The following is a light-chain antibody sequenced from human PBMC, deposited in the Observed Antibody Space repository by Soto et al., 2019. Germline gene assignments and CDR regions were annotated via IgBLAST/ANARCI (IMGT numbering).Light chain of an antibody. CDR3: RQRSNWPPWT. V-gene: IGKV3D-20*02. CDR1: QSVSSSY. J-gene: IGKJ1*01. Sequence: EILLTQTQGTLSLSPGERATLSCRASQSVSSSYLAWYQQKPGQAPRLLIYDASNRATGIPARFSGSGSGTDFTLTISSLEPEDFAVYYCRQRSNWPPWTFGQGTKVDIK. CDR2: DAS.